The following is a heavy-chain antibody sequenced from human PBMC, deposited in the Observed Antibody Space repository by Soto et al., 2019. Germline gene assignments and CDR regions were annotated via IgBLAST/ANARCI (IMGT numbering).Heavy chain of an antibody. D-gene: IGHD1-1*01. CDR1: GFTVSSNF. J-gene: IGHJ5*02. Sequence: QLVESGGGLIQPGGSLRLSCAASGFTVSSNFMTWVRQAPGKGLEWVSVIYTGGSTYYTDSVKGRFTISRDNFKNPVYLHMNSLRAEDTALYYCARGGPTYWFDPWGQGSLVTVSS. CDR3: ARGGPTYWFDP. V-gene: IGHV3-53*01. CDR2: IYTGGST.